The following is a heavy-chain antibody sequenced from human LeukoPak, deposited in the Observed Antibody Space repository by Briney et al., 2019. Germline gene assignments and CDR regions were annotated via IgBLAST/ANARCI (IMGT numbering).Heavy chain of an antibody. CDR1: GGSISGTNW. Sequence: SGTLSLTCGVSGGSISGTNWWSWVRQPPGQGLEWIGEISLAGQTNYNPSLNGRITMSLDKSSNQLSLHLTSVTAADTATYFCSRESGPFCPFGYWGQGTLVIVSS. V-gene: IGHV4-4*02. D-gene: IGHD1-26*01. CDR2: ISLAGQT. CDR3: SRESGPFCPFGY. J-gene: IGHJ4*02.